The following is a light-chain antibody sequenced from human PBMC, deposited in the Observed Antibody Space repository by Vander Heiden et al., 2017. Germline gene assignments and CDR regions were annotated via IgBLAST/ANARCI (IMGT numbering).Light chain of an antibody. CDR2: AAS. Sequence: DIQLTQSPSSLSASVGDRVTITCRASQSISSYLNWYQQKPGKAPKLLIYAASSSQSGVPSRVSGSASATDFTLTISMLHPEDFATYYCQRSDSTPLTFGGGTKVEIK. V-gene: IGKV1-39*01. CDR1: QSISSY. J-gene: IGKJ4*01. CDR3: QRSDSTPLT.